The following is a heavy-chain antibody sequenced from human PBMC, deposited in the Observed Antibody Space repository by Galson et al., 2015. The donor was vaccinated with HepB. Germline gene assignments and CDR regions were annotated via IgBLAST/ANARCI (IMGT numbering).Heavy chain of an antibody. V-gene: IGHV3-74*01. CDR1: GVTFGNAW. CDR2: ISSDGGST. J-gene: IGHJ4*02. CDR3: ARDRAVGFWEHYYGSGSYGDY. Sequence: ALRLSCAASGVTFGNAWMSWVHQAPGQGLEWVSRISSDGGSTSYADSVKGRFTISRDNAKNTLYLQMNSLRPEDTAVYYCARDRAVGFWEHYYGSGSYGDYWGQGTLVTVSS. D-gene: IGHD3-10*01.